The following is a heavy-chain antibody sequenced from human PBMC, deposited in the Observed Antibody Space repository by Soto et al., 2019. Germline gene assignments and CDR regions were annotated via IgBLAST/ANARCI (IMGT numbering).Heavy chain of an antibody. CDR1: GFTFSSCA. CDR2: VSGGADYT. D-gene: IGHD4-17*01. V-gene: IGHV3-23*01. J-gene: IGHJ6*03. Sequence: EVHLLESGGGLVQPGGSLRLSCVASGFTFSSCAMTWVRQAPGKGLEWVSEVSGGADYTYYADSVKGRFTISRDNSKNTLSLQMNSLRAEDTAVYYCAKEGGDYNYYYLDVWGKGTTVTVSS. CDR3: AKEGGDYNYYYLDV.